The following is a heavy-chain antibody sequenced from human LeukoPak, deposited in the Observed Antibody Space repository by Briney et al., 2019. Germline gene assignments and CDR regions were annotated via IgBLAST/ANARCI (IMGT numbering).Heavy chain of an antibody. CDR3: ARDASFDWFDP. D-gene: IGHD1-26*01. Sequence: PSETLSLTCTVSGGSLSSYYWSWIRQPPGKGLEWIGYIYYSGSTNYNPSLKSRVTISVDTSKNQFSLKLSSVTAADTAVYYCARDASFDWFDPLGQGTLVTVSS. J-gene: IGHJ5*02. CDR2: IYYSGST. V-gene: IGHV4-59*01. CDR1: GGSLSSYY.